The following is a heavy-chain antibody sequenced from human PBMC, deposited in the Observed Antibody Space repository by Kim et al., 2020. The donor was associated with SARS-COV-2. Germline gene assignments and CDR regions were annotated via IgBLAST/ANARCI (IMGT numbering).Heavy chain of an antibody. J-gene: IGHJ6*02. D-gene: IGHD4-17*01. CDR2: IRSKANSYAT. Sequence: GGSLRLSCAASGFTFSDSAMPWVRQAPGKGLEWVGRIRSKANSYATSYAASVKGRFTISRDDSKNTAYLQMNSLKAEDTAVYYCSRHLNADSSYYYYGVDVWGQGTTVTVSS. V-gene: IGHV3-73*01. CDR1: GFTFSDSA. CDR3: SRHLNADSSYYYYGVDV.